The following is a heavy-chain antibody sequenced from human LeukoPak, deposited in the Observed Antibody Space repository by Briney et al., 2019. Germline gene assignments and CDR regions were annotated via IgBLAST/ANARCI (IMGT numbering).Heavy chain of an antibody. J-gene: IGHJ4*02. D-gene: IGHD4-23*01. CDR2: IIPIFGTA. V-gene: IGHV1-69*13. CDR1: GYTFTSYA. CDR3: ASYGDDYGGFDY. Sequence: ASVKVSCKASGYTFTSYAISWVRQAPGQGLEWMGGIIPIFGTANYAQKFQGRVTITADESTSTAYMELSSLRSEDTAVYYCASYGDDYGGFDYWGQGTLVTVSS.